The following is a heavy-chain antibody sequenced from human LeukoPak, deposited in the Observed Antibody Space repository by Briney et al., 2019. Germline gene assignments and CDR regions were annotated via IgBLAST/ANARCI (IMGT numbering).Heavy chain of an antibody. V-gene: IGHV4-39*07. CDR3: ARDNDFWSGYYL. CDR1: GGSISSSSYY. D-gene: IGHD3-3*01. CDR2: IYYSGST. Sequence: SETLSLTCTVSGGSISSSSYYWGWIRQPPGKGLEWIGSIYYSGSTYYNPSLKSRVTISVDTSKNQFSLKLSSVTAADTAVYYCARDNDFWSGYYLWGQGTLVTVSS. J-gene: IGHJ4*02.